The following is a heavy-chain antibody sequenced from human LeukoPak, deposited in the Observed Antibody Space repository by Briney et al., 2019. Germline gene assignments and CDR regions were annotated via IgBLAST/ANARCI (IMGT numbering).Heavy chain of an antibody. D-gene: IGHD1-14*01. J-gene: IGHJ4*02. V-gene: IGHV1-69*13. CDR2: IIPIFVPA. Sequence: SVKITCTASGATFSSYTISWVRQDLGRGLEWMGGIIPIFVPANYAQKFQGRVTITADESTSTAYMELSSLRSEDTAVYYCARLGTNPLQYYFDYWGQGTLVTVSS. CDR1: GATFSSYT. CDR3: ARLGTNPLQYYFDY.